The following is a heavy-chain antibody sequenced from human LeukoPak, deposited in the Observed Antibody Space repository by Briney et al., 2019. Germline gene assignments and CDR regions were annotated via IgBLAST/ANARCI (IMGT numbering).Heavy chain of an antibody. CDR3: ARVPSPGVVTLKDYYYYYMDV. J-gene: IGHJ6*03. D-gene: IGHD4-23*01. Sequence: SVKVSCKASGGTFSSYAISWVRQAPGQGLEWMGGIIPTFGTANCAQKFQGRVTITTDESTSTAYMELSSLRSEDTAVYYCARVPSPGVVTLKDYYYYYMDVWGKGTTVTVSS. CDR1: GGTFSSYA. V-gene: IGHV1-69*05. CDR2: IIPTFGTA.